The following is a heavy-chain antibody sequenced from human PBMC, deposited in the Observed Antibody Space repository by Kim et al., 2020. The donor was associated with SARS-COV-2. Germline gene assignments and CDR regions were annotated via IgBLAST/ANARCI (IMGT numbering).Heavy chain of an antibody. V-gene: IGHV3-30*18. CDR3: AKDVPYYYGSGSYYKGADYYGMDV. CDR1: GFTFSSYG. CDR2: ISYDGSNK. J-gene: IGHJ6*02. D-gene: IGHD3-10*01. Sequence: GGSLRLSCAASGFTFSSYGMHWVRQAPGKGLEWVAVISYDGSNKYYADSVKGRFTISRDNSKNTLYLQMNSLRAEDTAVYYCAKDVPYYYGSGSYYKGADYYGMDVWGQGTTVTVSS.